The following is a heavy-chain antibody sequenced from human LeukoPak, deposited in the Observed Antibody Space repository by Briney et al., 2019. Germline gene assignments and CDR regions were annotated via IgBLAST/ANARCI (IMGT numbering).Heavy chain of an antibody. J-gene: IGHJ4*02. Sequence: QTGGSLRLSCAASGFTFSSYEMNWVRQAPGKGLEWVSGISGSGGTTYQADSVKGRFTISRDNTKNTLYLQMNSLRAEDTAVYYCAKDWPPDYWGQGTLATVSS. CDR2: ISGSGGTT. V-gene: IGHV3-23*01. CDR1: GFTFSSYE. CDR3: AKDWPPDY.